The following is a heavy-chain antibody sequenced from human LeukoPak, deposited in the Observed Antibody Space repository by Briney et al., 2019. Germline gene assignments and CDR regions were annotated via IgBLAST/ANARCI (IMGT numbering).Heavy chain of an antibody. CDR1: GFAFSSYE. CDR3: ARDRRYSGAYFDY. V-gene: IGHV3-48*03. D-gene: IGHD5-12*01. CDR2: ISSSGSTI. J-gene: IGHJ4*02. Sequence: GGSLRLSCAATGFAFSSYEMNWVRQAPGKGLEWVSYISSSGSTIYYADSVKGRFTISRDNAKNSLYLQMNSLRAEDTAVYYCARDRRYSGAYFDYWGRGTLVTVSS.